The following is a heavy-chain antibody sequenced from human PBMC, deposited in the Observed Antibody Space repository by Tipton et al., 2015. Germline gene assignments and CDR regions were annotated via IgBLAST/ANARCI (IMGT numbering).Heavy chain of an antibody. J-gene: IGHJ4*02. Sequence: TLSLTCTVSGGSISSGKYYWSWIRQHPGKGLEWLGYSYYSGSTYYNPSLKSRVTISVDTSKNQFSLRLSSVTAADMAVYYCAREERGVRGVLVGYWGQGTLVTVSS. CDR2: SYYSGST. CDR3: AREERGVRGVLVGY. D-gene: IGHD3-10*01. V-gene: IGHV4-31*03. CDR1: GGSISSGKYY.